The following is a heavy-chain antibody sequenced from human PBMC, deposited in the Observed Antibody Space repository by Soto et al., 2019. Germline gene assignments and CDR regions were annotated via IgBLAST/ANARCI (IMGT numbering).Heavy chain of an antibody. J-gene: IGHJ5*02. V-gene: IGHV1-18*01. CDR3: ARVPRNSRGRGALIWFAP. CDR2: ISAHNGNT. Sequence: QVQLVQSGIEVKKPGASVKVSCKASGYTFPLYSISGVRQAPGQGLEWMGWISAHNGNTNYARQVQGRVTMTTATTTSTAYMEMRSLRSDDTAVYYCARVPRNSRGRGALIWFAPWGQGTLVTVSS. D-gene: IGHD3-10*01. CDR1: GYTFPLYS.